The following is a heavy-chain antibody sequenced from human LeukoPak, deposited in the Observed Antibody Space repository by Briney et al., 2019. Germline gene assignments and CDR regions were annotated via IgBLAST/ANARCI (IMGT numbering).Heavy chain of an antibody. J-gene: IGHJ4*02. D-gene: IGHD3-22*01. Sequence: GGSLRLSCVASGFTFNNYAMTWVRQAPGKGLEWVGFIRSKAYGGTTEYAASVKGRFTISRDDSKSIAYLQMNSLKTEDTAVYYCTREGRDYYDSSGYWGQGTLVTVSS. CDR1: GFTFNNYA. V-gene: IGHV3-49*04. CDR3: TREGRDYYDSSGY. CDR2: IRSKAYGGTT.